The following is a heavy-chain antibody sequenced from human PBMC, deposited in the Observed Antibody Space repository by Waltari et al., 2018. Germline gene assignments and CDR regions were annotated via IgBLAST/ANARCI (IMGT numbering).Heavy chain of an antibody. CDR2: IYYSWST. Sequence: QVQLQESGPGLVKPSQTLSLTCTVSGGSISSGDYYWSWIRQPPGKGLEWIGYIYYSWSTDYYTYLKSRVTISVDTSKNQFSLKLSSVTAADTAVYYCARGPTLYCGGDCYSGTFDYWGQGTLVTVSS. CDR1: GGSISSGDYY. CDR3: ARGPTLYCGGDCYSGTFDY. J-gene: IGHJ4*02. D-gene: IGHD2-21*01. V-gene: IGHV4-30-4*08.